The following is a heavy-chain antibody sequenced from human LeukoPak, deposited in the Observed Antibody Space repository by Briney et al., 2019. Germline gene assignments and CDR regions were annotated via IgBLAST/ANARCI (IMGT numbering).Heavy chain of an antibody. CDR1: GGTFSSYA. J-gene: IGHJ3*02. V-gene: IGHV1-69*13. CDR2: IIPIFGTA. D-gene: IGHD3-22*01. CDR3: AREYYYDSSGITGRAFDI. Sequence: SVKVSCKASGGTFSSYAISWVRQAPGQGLEWMGGIIPIFGTANYAQKFQGRVTITADESTSTAYMELSSLRSEDTAVYYCAREYYYDSSGITGRAFDIWGQGTMVTVSS.